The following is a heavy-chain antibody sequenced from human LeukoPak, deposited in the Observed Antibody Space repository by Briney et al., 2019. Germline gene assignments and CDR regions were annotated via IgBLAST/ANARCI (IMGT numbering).Heavy chain of an antibody. CDR1: GGSISSYY. CDR3: ARVGSSWYGHYYGMDV. Sequence: SETLSLTCTVSGGSISSYYWSWIRQPPGKGLEWIGYIYYSGSTNYNPSLRSRVTISVDTSKNQFSLKLSSVTAADTAVYYCARVGSSWYGHYYGMDVWGQGTTVTVSS. D-gene: IGHD6-13*01. CDR2: IYYSGST. V-gene: IGHV4-59*01. J-gene: IGHJ6*02.